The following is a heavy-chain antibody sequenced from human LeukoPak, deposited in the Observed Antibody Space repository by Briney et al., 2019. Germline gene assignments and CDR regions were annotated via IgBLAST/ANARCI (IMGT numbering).Heavy chain of an antibody. CDR1: GFTFSSGY. CDR3: ARYTGGGVY. V-gene: IGHV3-74*01. J-gene: IGHJ4*02. Sequence: PGGSLRLSCAVSGFTFSSGYMHWVRQPPGKGPVWVSRISSDGSNTIYADSVKGRFTISRDDARNTLHLQMNSLRDADTAVYYCARYTGGGVYWGQGTLVTVSS. D-gene: IGHD2-2*02. CDR2: ISSDGSNT.